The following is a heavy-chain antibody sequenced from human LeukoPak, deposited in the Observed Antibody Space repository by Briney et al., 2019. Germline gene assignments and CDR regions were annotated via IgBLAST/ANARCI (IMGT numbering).Heavy chain of an antibody. CDR2: MYSGGST. V-gene: IGHV3-53*01. CDR1: GFTVRSNY. J-gene: IGHJ3*01. D-gene: IGHD2-15*01. CDR3: ARDRYCSGGSCYGDAFDL. Sequence: GGSLRLSCTASGFTVRSNYMSWVRQSPRKGLEWGSIMYSGGSTDYADSVKGRFIISRDHSKNTLYLQMNSLRAEDTAVYYCARDRYCSGGSCYGDAFDLWGQGTMVTVSS.